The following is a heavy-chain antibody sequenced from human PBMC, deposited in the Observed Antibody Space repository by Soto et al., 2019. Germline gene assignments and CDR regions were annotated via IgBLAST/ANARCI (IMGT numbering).Heavy chain of an antibody. CDR1: GFTFSSYA. Sequence: GGSLRLSCAASGFTFSSYAMSWVRQAPGKGLEWVSAISGSGGSTYYADSVKGRFTISRDNSKNTLYLQMNSLRAEDTAVYYCAKKAGDYYDSSGYYFSYFDYWGQGTLVTVSS. V-gene: IGHV3-23*01. CDR2: ISGSGGST. CDR3: AKKAGDYYDSSGYYFSYFDY. D-gene: IGHD3-22*01. J-gene: IGHJ4*02.